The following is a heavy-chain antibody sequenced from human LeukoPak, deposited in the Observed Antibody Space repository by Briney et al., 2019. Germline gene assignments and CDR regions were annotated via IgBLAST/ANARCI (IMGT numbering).Heavy chain of an antibody. Sequence: SETLSLTCTVSGGSINSRSDYWGWIRQPPGKGLEWIGRIYYRRSIRYNPSLKSRVTMSIDTSKNQFSLKLSSVTAADTAVYYCARRPGEYSGNDFDYWGQGTLVTVSS. CDR2: IYYRRSI. CDR1: GGSINSRSDY. CDR3: ARRPGEYSGNDFDY. D-gene: IGHD1-26*01. J-gene: IGHJ4*02. V-gene: IGHV4-39*01.